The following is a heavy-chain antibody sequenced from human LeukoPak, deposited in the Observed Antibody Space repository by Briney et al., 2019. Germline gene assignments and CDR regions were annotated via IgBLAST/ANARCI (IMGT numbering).Heavy chain of an antibody. J-gene: IGHJ4*02. V-gene: IGHV3-23*01. CDR3: AKVMSFDSSGYYWGVFDY. CDR2: ISGSGGST. CDR1: GFTFSSYG. D-gene: IGHD3-22*01. Sequence: DPGGSLRLSCAASGFTFSSYGMHWVRQAPGKGLEWVSAISGSGGSTYYADSVRGRFTISRDNSKTTLYLQMSSLGAEDTALYYCAKVMSFDSSGYYWGVFDYWGQGILVTVSS.